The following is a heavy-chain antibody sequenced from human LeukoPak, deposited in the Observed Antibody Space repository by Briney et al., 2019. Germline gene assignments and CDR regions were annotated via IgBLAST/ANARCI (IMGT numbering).Heavy chain of an antibody. CDR2: IYTSGST. CDR3: ARDSSGYYGDYYFDY. J-gene: IGHJ4*02. CDR1: GGSISSYY. Sequence: SETLSLTCTVSGGSISSYYWSWLRQPAGKGLEWIGRIYTSGSTNYNPSLKSRVTISVDTSKNQFSLKLSSVTAADTAVYYCARDSSGYYGDYYFDYWGQGTLVTVSS. V-gene: IGHV4-4*07. D-gene: IGHD4-17*01.